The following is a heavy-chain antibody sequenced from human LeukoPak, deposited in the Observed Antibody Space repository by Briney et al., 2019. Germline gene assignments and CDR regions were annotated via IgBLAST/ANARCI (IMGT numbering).Heavy chain of an antibody. CDR2: ISGSGGST. CDR3: AKDGSYLNYYYYGMDV. CDR1: GFTFSSYA. V-gene: IGHV3-23*01. D-gene: IGHD1-26*01. J-gene: IGHJ6*02. Sequence: GGSLRPSCAASGFTFSSYAMSWVRQAPGKGLEWVSAISGSGGSTYYADSVKGRFTISRDNSKNTLYLQMNSLRAEDTAVYYCAKDGSYLNYYYYGMDVWGQGTTVTVSS.